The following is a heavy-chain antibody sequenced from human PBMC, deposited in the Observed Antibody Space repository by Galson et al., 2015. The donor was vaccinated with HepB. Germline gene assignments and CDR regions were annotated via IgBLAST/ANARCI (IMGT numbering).Heavy chain of an antibody. CDR1: GYSFTSYW. CDR2: IDPSDSYT. V-gene: IGHV5-10-1*01. J-gene: IGHJ4*02. CDR3: TTPASSSGWYDFDY. D-gene: IGHD6-19*01. Sequence: QSGAEVKKPGESLRISCKGSGYSFTSYWISWVRQMPGKGLEWMGRIDPSDSYTNYSPSFQGHVTISADKSISTAYLQWSSLKTEDTAVYYCTTPASSSGWYDFDYWGQGTLVTVSS.